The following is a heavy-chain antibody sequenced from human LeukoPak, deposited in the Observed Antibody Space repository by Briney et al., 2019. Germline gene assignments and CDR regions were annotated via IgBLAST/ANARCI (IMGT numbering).Heavy chain of an antibody. V-gene: IGHV3-64D*06. Sequence: GGSLRLSCSASGFTFSSYAMHWVRQAPGKGLEYVSAISSNGGSTYYADSVKGRFTISRDDSKNTLYLQMSSLRAEDTAVYYCVKDPCAYDSSGLDYWGQGTLVTVSS. CDR1: GFTFSSYA. CDR2: ISSNGGST. D-gene: IGHD3-22*01. CDR3: VKDPCAYDSSGLDY. J-gene: IGHJ4*02.